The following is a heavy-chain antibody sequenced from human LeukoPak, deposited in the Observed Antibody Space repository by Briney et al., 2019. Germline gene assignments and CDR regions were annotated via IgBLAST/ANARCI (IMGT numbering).Heavy chain of an antibody. CDR1: DFTFSNAW. V-gene: IGHV3-15*07. Sequence: PGGSLRLSCAVSDFTFSNAWMNWVRQAPGKGLEWFGRIKSKTDGGTIDYAAPGKGRFTISRDDSKNTLYLQMNSLKTEDTAVYYCTTNYYGSGSDIFDYWGQGTLVTVSS. D-gene: IGHD3-10*01. J-gene: IGHJ4*02. CDR3: TTNYYGSGSDIFDY. CDR2: IKSKTDGGTI.